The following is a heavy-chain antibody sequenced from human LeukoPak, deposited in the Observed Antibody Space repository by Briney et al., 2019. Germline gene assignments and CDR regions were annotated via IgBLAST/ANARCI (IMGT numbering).Heavy chain of an antibody. J-gene: IGHJ4*02. CDR1: GFPFTKTW. CDR3: AGGTGFIIKD. D-gene: IGHD3-9*01. V-gene: IGHV3-7*03. CDR2: IKQDGSEK. Sequence: GGSLRLSCAASGFPFTKTWMNWVRQTPGKGLEWVANIKQDGSEKNYVDSVKGRFTISRDNAKNSLYLQMNNLRVEDTAMYYCAGGTGFIIKDWGQGTLVTVSS.